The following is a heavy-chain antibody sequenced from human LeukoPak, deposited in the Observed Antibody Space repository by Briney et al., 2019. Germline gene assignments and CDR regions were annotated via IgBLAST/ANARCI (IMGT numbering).Heavy chain of an antibody. Sequence: SETLSLTCAVSGYSISSGYYWGWIRQPPGKGLEWIGSIYHSGSTYYNPSLKSRVTISVDTSKNQFSLKLSSVTAADTAVYYCARVGITIFGVVIHYFDYWGQGTLVTASS. CDR1: GYSISSGYY. CDR2: IYHSGST. D-gene: IGHD3-3*01. CDR3: ARVGITIFGVVIHYFDY. V-gene: IGHV4-38-2*01. J-gene: IGHJ4*02.